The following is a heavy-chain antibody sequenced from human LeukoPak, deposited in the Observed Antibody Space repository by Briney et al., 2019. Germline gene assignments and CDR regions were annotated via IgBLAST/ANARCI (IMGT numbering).Heavy chain of an antibody. CDR3: ARGRGARSSRWYNWFDP. J-gene: IGHJ5*02. CDR2: INHSGST. V-gene: IGHV4-34*01. D-gene: IGHD6-13*01. Sequence: KPSETLFLTCAVYGGFFSAYYWSWIRQPPGKGLEWIGEINHSGSTNYNPSLKSRVTISIDTSKNQFSLEMSSVTAADTAVYYCARGRGARSSRWYNWFDPWGQGTLVTVSS. CDR1: GGFFSAYY.